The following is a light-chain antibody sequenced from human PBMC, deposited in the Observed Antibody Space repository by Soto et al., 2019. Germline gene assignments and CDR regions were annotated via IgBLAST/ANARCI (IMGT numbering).Light chain of an antibody. CDR2: DAS. J-gene: IGKJ3*01. V-gene: IGKV3-20*01. Sequence: EIVLTQSPGTLSLSPGERATLSCRASQSVSSSYLAWYQQKPGQAPRLLIYDASSRATGIPDRFSGSGSGTDFTITISRLEPEDFAVYYCQQYGTSPLLTFGPGTKVDIK. CDR3: QQYGTSPLLT. CDR1: QSVSSSY.